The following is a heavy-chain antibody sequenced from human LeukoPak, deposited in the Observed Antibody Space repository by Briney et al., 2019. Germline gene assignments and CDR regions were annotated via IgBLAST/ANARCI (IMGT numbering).Heavy chain of an antibody. J-gene: IGHJ5*02. CDR1: GGSISSSSYY. V-gene: IGHV4-39*07. Sequence: PSETLSLTCTVSGGSISSSSYYWGWIRQPPGKGLEWIGSIYYSGSTYYNPSLKSRVTISVDTSKNQFSLKLSSVTAADPAVYYCARGNSWFDPWGQGTLVTVSS. D-gene: IGHD4-11*01. CDR3: ARGNSWFDP. CDR2: IYYSGST.